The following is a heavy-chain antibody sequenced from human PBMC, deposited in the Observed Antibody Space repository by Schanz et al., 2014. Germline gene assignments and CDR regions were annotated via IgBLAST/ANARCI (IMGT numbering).Heavy chain of an antibody. V-gene: IGHV1-2*02. Sequence: QVQLVQSGAEVKKPGASVKVSCKASGYTLTAYYIHWLRQAPGQGLEWMGWINPDSGDTNYVQNFQGRVTMTRDTSITTAYMDLSRLTSDDTAVYYCARVYRWQHILGHFDSWGQGSLVTVSS. J-gene: IGHJ4*02. CDR1: GYTLTAYY. CDR2: INPDSGDT. D-gene: IGHD6-13*01. CDR3: ARVYRWQHILGHFDS.